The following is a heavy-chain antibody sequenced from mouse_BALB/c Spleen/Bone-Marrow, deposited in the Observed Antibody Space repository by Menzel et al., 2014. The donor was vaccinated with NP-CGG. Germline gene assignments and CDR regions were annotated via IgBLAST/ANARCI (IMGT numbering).Heavy chain of an antibody. D-gene: IGHD1-1*01. V-gene: IGHV1-69*02. CDR1: GYTFXIYW. CDR3: ARRNYYGSHYWYFDV. Sequence: VQLQQSGAELVKPGASVKLSCKASGYTFXIYWMHWVKQRPGQGLEWIGEIDPSDSDANYNQKFKGKATLTVDKSSTTAYMQLSSLTSEDSAVYYCARRNYYGSHYWYFDVWGAGTTVTVSS. CDR2: IDPSDSDA. J-gene: IGHJ1*01.